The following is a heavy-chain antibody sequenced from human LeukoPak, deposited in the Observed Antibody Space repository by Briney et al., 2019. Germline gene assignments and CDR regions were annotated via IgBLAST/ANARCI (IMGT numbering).Heavy chain of an antibody. D-gene: IGHD3-22*01. CDR3: AREEDYYDSSGYYYPLFDY. V-gene: IGHV3-21*01. J-gene: IGHJ4*02. CDR2: ISSSSSYI. Sequence: GGSLRLSCAASGFNFSSYSMNWIRQAPGKGLAWVSSISSSSSYIYYADSVKGRFTISRDNAKNSLYLQMNSLRAEDTAVYYCAREEDYYDSSGYYYPLFDYWGQGTLVTVSS. CDR1: GFNFSSYS.